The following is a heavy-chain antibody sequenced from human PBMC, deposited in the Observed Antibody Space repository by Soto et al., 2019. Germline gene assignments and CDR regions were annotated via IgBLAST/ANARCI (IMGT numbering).Heavy chain of an antibody. Sequence: EVQLLESGGGLVQPGGSLRLSCAASGFTFRSSAMSWVRQAPVKGLEWVSAISGSGGSTYYADSVKGRFTISRDNSKNTRYLQMNSLRAEDRAVYYGAKDSRRRIYSYYYYGMDVWGQGTPVTVSS. J-gene: IGHJ6*02. V-gene: IGHV3-23*01. CDR2: ISGSGGST. CDR3: AKDSRRRIYSYYYYGMDV. CDR1: GFTFRSSA. D-gene: IGHD2-15*01.